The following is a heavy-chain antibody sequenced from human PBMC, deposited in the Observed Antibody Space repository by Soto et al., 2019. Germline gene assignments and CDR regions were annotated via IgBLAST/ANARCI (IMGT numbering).Heavy chain of an antibody. CDR1: GFTFATHA. Sequence: GGSLRLSCAASGFTFATHAMSWVRQAPGKXLEWVSVIYSGGSTYYADSVKGRFTISRDNSKNTLYLQMNSLRAEDTAVYYCAALYYDFWSGYYSYYGMDVWGQGTTVTVSS. D-gene: IGHD3-3*01. CDR3: AALYYDFWSGYYSYYGMDV. CDR2: IYSGGST. V-gene: IGHV3-53*01. J-gene: IGHJ6*02.